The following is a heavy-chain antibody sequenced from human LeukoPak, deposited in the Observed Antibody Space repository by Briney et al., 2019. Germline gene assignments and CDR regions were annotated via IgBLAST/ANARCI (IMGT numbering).Heavy chain of an antibody. Sequence: GASVKVSCKASGYTFTSYCLRWVRQAPGQGLEWMGWISAYNGNTNYAQKLQGRVTMTTDTSTSTAYMELRSLRSDDTAVYYCARDRRRYYYDSSGYYLYWYFDIWGRGTLVTVSS. D-gene: IGHD3-22*01. V-gene: IGHV1-18*01. CDR1: GYTFTSYC. CDR3: ARDRRRYYYDSSGYYLYWYFDI. CDR2: ISAYNGNT. J-gene: IGHJ2*01.